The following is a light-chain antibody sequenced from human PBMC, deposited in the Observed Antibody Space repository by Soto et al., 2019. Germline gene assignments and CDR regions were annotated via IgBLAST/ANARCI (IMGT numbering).Light chain of an antibody. CDR2: GAS. J-gene: IGKJ3*01. CDR1: QSVSNN. CDR3: HQYNNGPLFT. V-gene: IGKV3-15*01. Sequence: EIVMTQSPATLSVSPGERATLSCRASQSVSNNLAWFQQKPGQAPRLLIYGASTRATGIPARFSGSGSGTEFTLTISSLQSEDFAVYYCHQYNNGPLFTFGPGTKVDFK.